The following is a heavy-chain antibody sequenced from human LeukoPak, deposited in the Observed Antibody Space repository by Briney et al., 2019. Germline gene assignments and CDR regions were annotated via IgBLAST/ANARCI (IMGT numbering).Heavy chain of an antibody. V-gene: IGHV3-30-3*01. J-gene: IGHJ4*02. CDR2: ISYDGSNK. D-gene: IGHD2-2*01. CDR1: GFTFSSYV. CDR3: ARGVVVPSY. Sequence: GGSLRLSCAASGFTFSSYVMHWVRQAPGKGLEWVAVISYDGSNKYYADSVKGRFTISRDNSKNTLYLQMNSLRAEDTAVYYCARGVVVPSYWGQGTLVTVSS.